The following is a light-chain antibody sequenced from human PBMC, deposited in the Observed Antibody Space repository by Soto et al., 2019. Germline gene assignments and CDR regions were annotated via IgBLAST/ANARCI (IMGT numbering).Light chain of an antibody. V-gene: IGKV1-5*03. J-gene: IGKJ1*01. CDR1: QSINSW. CDR3: QQYHSYSWT. CDR2: EAS. Sequence: DVQITQSPSTLSASVRDRVTITCRASQSINSWLAWYQQRPGKAPKLLIYEASNLESGVPSRFSGSGSGTEFTLTISSLEPDDFATYYCQQYHSYSWTFGQGTKVEIK.